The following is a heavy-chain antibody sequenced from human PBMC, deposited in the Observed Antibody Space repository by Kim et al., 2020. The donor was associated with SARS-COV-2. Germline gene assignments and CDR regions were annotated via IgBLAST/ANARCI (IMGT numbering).Heavy chain of an antibody. Sequence: SRVTISVDTSKNQFSLKLSSVTAADTAVYYCARHSSEHYDSSGRLGYFDYWGQGTLVTVSS. CDR3: ARHSSEHYDSSGRLGYFDY. V-gene: IGHV4-39*01. J-gene: IGHJ4*02. D-gene: IGHD3-22*01.